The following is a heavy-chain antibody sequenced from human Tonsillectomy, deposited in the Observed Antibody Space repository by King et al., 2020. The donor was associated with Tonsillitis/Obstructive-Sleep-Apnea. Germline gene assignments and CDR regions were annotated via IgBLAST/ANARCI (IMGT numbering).Heavy chain of an antibody. Sequence: QLVQSGAEVKKPGASVKVSCKGSGYTFTTYSMQWVRQAPGQRLEWMGWINAGNDNTKYSQKFQGRVTITRDTSASTAYMELSSLRSEDSAVYYCARGVAHMMVKDYYYMYVWGKGTTVTVS. J-gene: IGHJ6*03. CDR1: GYTFTTYS. V-gene: IGHV1-3*01. D-gene: IGHD5-18*01. CDR2: INAGNDNT. CDR3: ARGVAHMMVKDYYYMYV.